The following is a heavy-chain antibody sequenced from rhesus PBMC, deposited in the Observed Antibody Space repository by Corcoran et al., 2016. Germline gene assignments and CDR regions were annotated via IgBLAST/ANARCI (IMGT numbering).Heavy chain of an antibody. V-gene: IGHV4S11*01. J-gene: IGHJ1*01. CDR2: IDSSGGT. D-gene: IGHD1-20*01. Sequence: QVQLQESGPGLVKPSETLSLTCAVSGGSISSSYWSWIRQAPGKGLEWIGRIDSSGGTYYNPSLKSRVTLSVDTSKNQFSLKLSSVTAADTAVYYCARHGPSWNNVPYFEFWGQGALVTVSS. CDR3: ARHGPSWNNVPYFEF. CDR1: GGSISSSY.